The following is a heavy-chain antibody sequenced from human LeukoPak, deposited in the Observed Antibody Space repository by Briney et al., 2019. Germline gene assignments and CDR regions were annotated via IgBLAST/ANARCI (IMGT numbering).Heavy chain of an antibody. CDR3: ARDLLNEGNHLDY. D-gene: IGHD4-23*01. V-gene: IGHV4-30-4*02. CDR2: IYYSGST. Sequence: PSETLSLTCTVSGGSISSGDYYWSWIRQPPGKGLEWIGYIYYSGSTYYNPSLRSRVTISVDTSKNQFSLKLSSVTAADTAVYYCARDLLNEGNHLDYWGQGTLVTVSS. CDR1: GGSISSGDYY. J-gene: IGHJ4*02.